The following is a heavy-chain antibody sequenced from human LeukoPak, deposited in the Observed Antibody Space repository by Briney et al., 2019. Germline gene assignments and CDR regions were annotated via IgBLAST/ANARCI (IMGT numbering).Heavy chain of an antibody. D-gene: IGHD2-2*01. CDR2: INHSGST. CDR3: ARGGVVVPAAMKLDY. V-gene: IGHV4-34*01. CDR1: GGSFSGYY. J-gene: IGHJ4*02. Sequence: SETLSLTCAVYGGSFSGYYWSWIRQPPGKGLEWIGEINHSGSTNYNPSLKSRVTISVDTSKNQFSLKLSSVTAADTAVYYCARGGVVVPAAMKLDYWGQGTLVTVSS.